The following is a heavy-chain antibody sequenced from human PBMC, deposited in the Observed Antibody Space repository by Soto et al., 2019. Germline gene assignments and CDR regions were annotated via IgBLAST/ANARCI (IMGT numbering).Heavy chain of an antibody. CDR2: IWYDGSNK. CDR1: GFTFSGYW. J-gene: IGHJ6*02. V-gene: IGHV3-33*08. CDR3: ARDQGRIQLWLLYYYYYGMDV. Sequence: GGTLRLSCAASGFTFSGYWMGWVRQAPGKGLEWVAVIWYDGSNKYYADSVKGRFTISRDNSKNTLYLQMNSLRAEDTAVYYCARDQGRIQLWLLYYYYYGMDVWGQGTTVTVSS. D-gene: IGHD5-18*01.